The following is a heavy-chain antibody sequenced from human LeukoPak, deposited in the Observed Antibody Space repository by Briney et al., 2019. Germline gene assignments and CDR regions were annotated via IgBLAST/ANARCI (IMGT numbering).Heavy chain of an antibody. CDR3: ARGSNYDFWSGYYNFDY. J-gene: IGHJ4*02. V-gene: IGHV4-4*02. CDR2: IYHSGST. D-gene: IGHD3-3*01. Sequence: SGTLSLTCAVSGGSISSSNWWSWVRQPPGKGLEWIGEIYHSGSTNYNPSLKSRVTISVDTSKNQFSLKLSSVTAADTAVYYCARGSNYDFWSGYYNFDYWGQGTLVTVSS. CDR1: GGSISSSNW.